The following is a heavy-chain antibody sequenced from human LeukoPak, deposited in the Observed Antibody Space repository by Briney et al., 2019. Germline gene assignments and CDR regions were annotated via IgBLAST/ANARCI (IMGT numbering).Heavy chain of an antibody. V-gene: IGHV1-24*01. CDR3: ATDYVFGAGSAFDM. D-gene: IGHD3-10*02. CDR1: GYTLTELS. CDR2: FDPEDGET. J-gene: IGHJ3*02. Sequence: ASVKVSCKVSGYTLTELSMHWVRQAPGKGLEWMGGFDPEDGETIYAQKFQGRVTMTEDTSTDTAYMELSSLRSEDTAVYYCATDYVFGAGSAFDMWGQGTMVTVSS.